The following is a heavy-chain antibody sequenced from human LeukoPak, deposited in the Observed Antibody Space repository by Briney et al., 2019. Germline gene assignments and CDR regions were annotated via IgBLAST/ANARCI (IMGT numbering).Heavy chain of an antibody. V-gene: IGHV3-73*01. CDR3: TRQFGELLA. J-gene: IGHJ4*02. D-gene: IGHD3-10*01. CDR1: GFTFSDSV. CDR2: IRGKTNNYST. Sequence: GGSLRLSCAASGFTFSDSVMHWVRQASGKGLQWVGRIRGKTNNYSTAYAASVKGRFTISRDDSKNTAYLQMNSLKTEDTAVYYCTRQFGELLAWGQGTLVTVSS.